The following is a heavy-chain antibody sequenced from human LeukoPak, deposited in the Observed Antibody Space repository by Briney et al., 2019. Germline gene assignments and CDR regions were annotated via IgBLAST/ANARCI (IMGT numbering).Heavy chain of an antibody. V-gene: IGHV3-7*01. D-gene: IGHD2-2*01. CDR2: IKQDGSEK. J-gene: IGHJ6*02. Sequence: PGGSLRLSCAASGFIFNNYWMSWVRQAPGKGLEWVANIKQDGSEKYYVDSVKGRFTISRDNAKNSLYLQMNSLRAEDTAVYYCARDFGKKGCSSTSCYYYYYGMDVWGQGTTVTVSS. CDR1: GFIFNNYW. CDR3: ARDFGKKGCSSTSCYYYYYGMDV.